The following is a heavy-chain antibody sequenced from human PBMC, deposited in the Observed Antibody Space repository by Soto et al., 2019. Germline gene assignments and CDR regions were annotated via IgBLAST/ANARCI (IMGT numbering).Heavy chain of an antibody. CDR1: GDSISNANYY. D-gene: IGHD4-17*01. J-gene: IGHJ4*02. CDR3: ATVATTVTTYYFDY. V-gene: IGHV4-30-4*01. Sequence: QVQLQESGPGLVKPSQTLSLTCTVSGDSISNANYYWSWIRQAPGKGLEWIAYIYYIGTTYYSSSLKSRVTISVDTSKNQFSLKLRSLTAADPAVYYRATVATTVTTYYFDYWGQGSLVTVSS. CDR2: IYYIGTT.